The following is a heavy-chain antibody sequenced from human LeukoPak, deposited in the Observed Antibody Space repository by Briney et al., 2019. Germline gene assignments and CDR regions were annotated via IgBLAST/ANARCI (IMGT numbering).Heavy chain of an antibody. J-gene: IGHJ6*03. D-gene: IGHD6-19*01. V-gene: IGHV4-59*01. CDR3: ARAPGSAYYPYYYMDV. CDR1: GGSISNYY. Sequence: PSETLSLTCTVSGGSISNYYWSWIRQPPGKGLEWIGYIYYTGSTNYNPSLKSRVTMSVDTSKNQLSLNLNSVTAADTAEYYCARAPGSAYYPYYYMDVWGKGTTVTVSS. CDR2: IYYTGST.